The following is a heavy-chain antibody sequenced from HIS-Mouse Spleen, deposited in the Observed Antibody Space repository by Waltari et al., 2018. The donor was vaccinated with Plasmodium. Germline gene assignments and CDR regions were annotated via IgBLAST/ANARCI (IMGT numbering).Heavy chain of an antibody. CDR1: GFTVSSYW. CDR2: IKQDGSEK. Sequence: EVQLVESGGGVVQPGGSLRLSCAASGFTVSSYWMSWVRQAPGKGLEWVANIKQDGSEKYYVDSVKGRFTISRDNAKNSLYLQMNSLRAEDTAVYYCASSWYWYFDLWGRGTLVTVSS. CDR3: ASSWYWYFDL. D-gene: IGHD6-13*01. V-gene: IGHV3-7*01. J-gene: IGHJ2*01.